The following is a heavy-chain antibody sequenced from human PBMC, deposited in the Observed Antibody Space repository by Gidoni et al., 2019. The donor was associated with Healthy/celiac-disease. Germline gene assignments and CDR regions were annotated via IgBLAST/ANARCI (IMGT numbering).Heavy chain of an antibody. V-gene: IGHV3-9*01. CDR2: ISWNSGSI. J-gene: IGHJ5*02. CDR3: AKDKTSRQLGPGWFDP. Sequence: EVQLVESGGGLVQPGRSLRLSCAASGFTFADYAMHWVRQAPGKGLEWVSGISWNSGSIGYADSVKGRFTISRDNAKNSLYLQMNSLRAEDTALYYCAKDKTSRQLGPGWFDPWGQGTLVTVSS. D-gene: IGHD6-13*01. CDR1: GFTFADYA.